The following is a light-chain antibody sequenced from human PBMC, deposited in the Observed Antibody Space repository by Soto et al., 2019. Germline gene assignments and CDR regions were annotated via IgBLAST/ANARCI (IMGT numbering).Light chain of an antibody. V-gene: IGKV3-20*01. CDR3: QQYDTSPT. CDR2: GAS. J-gene: IGKJ1*01. CDR1: QRINSNS. Sequence: IVLTHSPGTLSLSAGEIATLSFRASQRINSNSLAWYQQIPGLAPRLLIYGASSRATGIPDRFSGSGSGTDFTLTISRLEPEDFAFYYCQQYDTSPTFGQGTKVDIK.